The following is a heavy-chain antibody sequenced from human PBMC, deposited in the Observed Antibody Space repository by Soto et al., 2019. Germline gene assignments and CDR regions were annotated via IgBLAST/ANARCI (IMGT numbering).Heavy chain of an antibody. J-gene: IGHJ6*02. V-gene: IGHV3-33*03. D-gene: IGHD3-16*01. Sequence: QVQLVESGGGVVQPGNSLRLSCAASGFTFSSYGMHWVRQAPGKGLEWVAVIWYDGSEKNYVDSVKGRFTISRDNAKNSLYLQMNSLRAEDTAVYYCASLGRHGWGQGTTVTVSS. CDR1: GFTFSSYG. CDR3: ASLGRHG. CDR2: IWYDGSEK.